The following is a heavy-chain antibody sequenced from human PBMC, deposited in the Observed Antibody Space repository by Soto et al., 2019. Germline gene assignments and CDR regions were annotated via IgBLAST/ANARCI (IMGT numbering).Heavy chain of an antibody. CDR3: AKDSPYFQH. CDR2: ISYDGSNK. Sequence: QVQLVESGGGVVQPGRSLRLSCAASGFTFSSYGMHWVRQAPGKGLEWVAVISYDGSNKYYADSVKGRFTISRDNSKNPLYLQMNSLRAEDTAVYYCAKDSPYFQHWGQGTLVTVSS. CDR1: GFTFSSYG. V-gene: IGHV3-30*18. J-gene: IGHJ1*01.